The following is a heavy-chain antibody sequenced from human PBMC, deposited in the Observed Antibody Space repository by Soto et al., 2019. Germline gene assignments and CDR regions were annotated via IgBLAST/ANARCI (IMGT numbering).Heavy chain of an antibody. V-gene: IGHV3-21*01. CDR1: GFTFSSYS. CDR3: AREDGWELPYYGMDV. CDR2: ISSSSSYI. J-gene: IGHJ6*02. D-gene: IGHD1-26*01. Sequence: PGGSLRLSCAASGFTFSSYSMNWVRQAPGKGLEWVSSISSSSSYIYYADSVKGRFTISRDNAKNSLYLQMNSLRAEDTAVYYCAREDGWELPYYGMDVWGQGTTVTVSS.